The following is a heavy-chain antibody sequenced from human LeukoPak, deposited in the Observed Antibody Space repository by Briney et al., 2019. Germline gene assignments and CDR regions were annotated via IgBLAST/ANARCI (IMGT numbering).Heavy chain of an antibody. J-gene: IGHJ6*02. CDR1: GFTFSSYE. CDR2: ISSSGGTI. Sequence: GGSLRLSCAASGFTFSSYEMNWVRQAPGKGLEWVSYISSSGGTIYYADSVKGRFTISRDNAKNSLSLQMNSLRAEDTAVYYCARPADHYYYGMDVWGQGTTVTVSS. CDR3: ARPADHYYYGMDV. V-gene: IGHV3-48*03.